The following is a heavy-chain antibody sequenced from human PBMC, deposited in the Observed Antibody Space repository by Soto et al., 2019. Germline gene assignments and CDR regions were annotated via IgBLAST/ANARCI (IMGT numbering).Heavy chain of an antibody. CDR3: ARTWQGLTGYYYYYGMDV. CDR2: INPNSGGT. J-gene: IGHJ6*02. D-gene: IGHD1-20*01. CDR1: GYTFTGYY. Sequence: ASVKVSCKASGYTFTGYYMHWVRQAPGQGLEWMGWINPNSGGTNYAQKFQGRVTMTRDTSISTAYMELSRLRSDDTAVYYCARTWQGLTGYYYYYGMDVWGQGTTVTVSS. V-gene: IGHV1-2*02.